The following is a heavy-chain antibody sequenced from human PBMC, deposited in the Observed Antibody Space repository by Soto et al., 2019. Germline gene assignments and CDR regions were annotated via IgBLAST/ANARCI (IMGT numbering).Heavy chain of an antibody. CDR3: ARRNYVGLYFDY. D-gene: IGHD1-7*01. Sequence: EVQLLESGGGLVQPGGSLRLSCAASGFTFSSYAMSWVRQAPGEGLEWVSVISGSGDSTYYADSVKGRFTISRDNSKNTLYLQMNSLRAEDTAVYYCARRNYVGLYFDYWGQGTLVTVSS. CDR2: ISGSGDST. CDR1: GFTFSSYA. J-gene: IGHJ4*02. V-gene: IGHV3-23*01.